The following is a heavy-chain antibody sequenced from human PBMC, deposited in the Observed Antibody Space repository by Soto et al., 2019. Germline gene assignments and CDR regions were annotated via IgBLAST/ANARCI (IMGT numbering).Heavy chain of an antibody. J-gene: IGHJ4*02. D-gene: IGHD4-17*01. V-gene: IGHV2-5*01. CDR3: AHSLTTLFDY. CDR2: IYWNDDK. Sequence: GLDLEWLALIYWNDDKRYSPSLKSRLTITKDTSKNQVVLTMTNMDPVDTATYYCAHSLTTLFDYWGQGTLVTVSS.